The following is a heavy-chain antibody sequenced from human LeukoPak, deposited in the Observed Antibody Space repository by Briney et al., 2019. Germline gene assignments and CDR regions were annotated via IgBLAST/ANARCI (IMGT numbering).Heavy chain of an antibody. J-gene: IGHJ6*03. V-gene: IGHV1-24*01. CDR3: ATSGSDSSGYYYYMDV. CDR2: FDYEGGET. CDR1: GYTLTELS. Sequence: GASAKVSCKVSGYTLTELSMHWVRQAPGKGLVWMGGFDYEGGETIYAQKFQGRVTMIEDTATDTAYMELRSLRSEDTAVYYCATSGSDSSGYYYYMDVWGKGTAVTVSS. D-gene: IGHD6-25*01.